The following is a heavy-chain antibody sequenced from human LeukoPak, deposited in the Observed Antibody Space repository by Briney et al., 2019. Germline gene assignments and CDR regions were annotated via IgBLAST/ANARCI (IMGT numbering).Heavy chain of an antibody. CDR3: TSGSSGYDYFDY. Sequence: GGSLRLSCTASGFTFGDYAMRWFRQAPGKGLEWVGFIRSKAYGGTTEYAASVKGGFTISRDDSKSIAYLQMNSLKTEDTAVYYCTSGSSGYDYFDYWGQGTLVTVSS. CDR1: GFTFGDYA. V-gene: IGHV3-49*03. J-gene: IGHJ4*02. CDR2: IRSKAYGGTT. D-gene: IGHD5-12*01.